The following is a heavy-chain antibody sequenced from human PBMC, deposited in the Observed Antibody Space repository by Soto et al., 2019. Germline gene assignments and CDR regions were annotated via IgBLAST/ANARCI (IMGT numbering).Heavy chain of an antibody. CDR2: IYYTGST. Sequence: SETLSLTCTVSGGSISSSSYYWGWIRQPPGKGLEWIGYIYYTGSTYYNPSLKSRVTISVDTSKNQFSLNLSSVTPADTALYYCAKGANWFDPWGQGTLVTVSS. J-gene: IGHJ5*02. CDR1: GGSISSSSYY. V-gene: IGHV4-39*07. CDR3: AKGANWFDP.